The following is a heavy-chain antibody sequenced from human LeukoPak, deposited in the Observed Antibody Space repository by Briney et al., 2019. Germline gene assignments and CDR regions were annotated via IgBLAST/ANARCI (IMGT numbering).Heavy chain of an antibody. J-gene: IGHJ4*02. D-gene: IGHD3-22*01. CDR3: AKDPTYYYDSIGYYFDY. V-gene: IGHV3-43*01. CDR2: TSWDGGST. Sequence: GGSLTLSCAASGFTLDDYTMHWVRHAPGKSLVWVSLTSWDGGSTYYADSVKGRFTISRDNSKNSLYLQTHSLRTEDTALYYCAKDPTYYYDSIGYYFDYWGQGTLVTVSS. CDR1: GFTLDDYT.